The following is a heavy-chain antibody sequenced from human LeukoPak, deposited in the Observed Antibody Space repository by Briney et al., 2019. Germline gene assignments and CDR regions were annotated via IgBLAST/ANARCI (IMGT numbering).Heavy chain of an antibody. CDR1: GGFITSNYW. CDR3: AREYSGSIIDY. J-gene: IGHJ4*02. V-gene: IGHV4-39*02. Sequence: PSETLSLTCAVSGGFITSNYWWSWVRQPPGKGLEWIGSIYYSGSTYYNPSLKSRVTISVDTSKNQFSLKLSSVTAADTAVYYCAREYSGSIIDYWGQGTLVTVSS. CDR2: IYYSGST. D-gene: IGHD1-26*01.